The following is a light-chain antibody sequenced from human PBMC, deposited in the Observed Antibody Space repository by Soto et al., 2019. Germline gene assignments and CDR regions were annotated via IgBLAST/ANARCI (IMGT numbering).Light chain of an antibody. Sequence: QSVLTQPPSVSGTPGQRVTISCSGGISNIATNYVHWFQQLPGTAPKVLSNRDNQRPSGVPDRFSGSKSGTSASLAISGLRSEDEAEYYCAAWDDTERSYVVGTGTKLTVL. CDR3: AAWDDTERSYV. CDR2: RDN. V-gene: IGLV1-47*01. CDR1: ISNIATNY. J-gene: IGLJ1*01.